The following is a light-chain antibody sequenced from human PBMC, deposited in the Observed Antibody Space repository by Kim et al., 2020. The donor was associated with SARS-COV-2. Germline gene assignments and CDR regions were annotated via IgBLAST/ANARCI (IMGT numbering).Light chain of an antibody. CDR2: FNT. CDR1: TSNIGSNP. CDR3: AAWDVGLNGPL. V-gene: IGLV1-44*01. Sequence: QSVLTQPPSASGTPGQMVTISCSGSTSNIGSNPVNWYQQFPRTAPRLLIYFNTLRPSGVPDRFSGSKSGASASLAISGLQSEDEADYYCAAWDVGLNGPLFGGGTKVTVL. J-gene: IGLJ3*02.